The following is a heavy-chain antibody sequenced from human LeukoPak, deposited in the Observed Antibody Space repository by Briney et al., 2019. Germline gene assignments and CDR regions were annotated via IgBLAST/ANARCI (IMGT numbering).Heavy chain of an antibody. D-gene: IGHD3-10*01. CDR3: ARGGVLLWFGELSTSFDY. J-gene: IGHJ4*02. CDR1: GYTFTGYY. V-gene: IGHV1-2*02. Sequence: GASVKVSCKASGYTFTGYYMHWGRQAPGQGLEWMGWINPNSGGTNYAQKFQGRVTMTRDTSSSTAYMELSRLRSDDTAVYYCARGGVLLWFGELSTSFDYWGQGTLVTVSS. CDR2: INPNSGGT.